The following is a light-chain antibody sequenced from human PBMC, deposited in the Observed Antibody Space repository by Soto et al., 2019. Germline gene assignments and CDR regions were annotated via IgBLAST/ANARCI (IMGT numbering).Light chain of an antibody. CDR2: AAS. J-gene: IGKJ4*01. CDR3: QQTSSFPLT. CDR1: QDVKNW. Sequence: DIQMTQSPSSVSASLGDRITITCRASQDVKNWLLWYQQKPGKAPKLLVYAASTLQSGVPSRFSGSGAGTEFTLTVSSLQPEDVATYYCQQTSSFPLTFGGGTKVEI. V-gene: IGKV1-12*01.